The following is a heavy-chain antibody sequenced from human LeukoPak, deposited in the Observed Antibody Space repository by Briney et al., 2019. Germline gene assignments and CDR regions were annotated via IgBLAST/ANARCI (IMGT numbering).Heavy chain of an antibody. CDR2: ISYDGSNK. Sequence: GRSLRLSCAASGFTFSSYGMHWVRQAPGKGLEWVAVISYDGSNKYCADSVKGRFTISRDNSKNTLYLQMNSLRAEDTAVYYCAKVRYFDNYYFDYWGQGTLVTVSS. V-gene: IGHV3-30*18. CDR3: AKVRYFDNYYFDY. CDR1: GFTFSSYG. J-gene: IGHJ4*02. D-gene: IGHD3-9*01.